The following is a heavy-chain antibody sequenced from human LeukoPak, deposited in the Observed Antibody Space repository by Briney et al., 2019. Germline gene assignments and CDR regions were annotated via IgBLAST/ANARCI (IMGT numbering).Heavy chain of an antibody. Sequence: GASVKVSCKASGYTFTSYGINWVRQAPGQGLEWMGWISAYNGNTNYAQKLQGRVTMTTDTSTNTSYMEVRSLRSDDTAVYYCVRGPKLVTGSPIFYWGQGTLVTVSS. CDR1: GYTFTSYG. V-gene: IGHV1-18*01. CDR2: ISAYNGNT. CDR3: VRGPKLVTGSPIFY. D-gene: IGHD3-9*01. J-gene: IGHJ4*02.